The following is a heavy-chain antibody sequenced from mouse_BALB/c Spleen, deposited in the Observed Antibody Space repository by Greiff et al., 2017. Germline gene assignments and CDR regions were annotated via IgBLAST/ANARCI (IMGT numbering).Heavy chain of an antibody. V-gene: IGHV1-80*01. CDR2: IYPGDGDT. Sequence: QVHVKQSGAELVRPGSSVKISCKASGYAFSSYWMNWVKQRPGQGLEWIGQIYPGDGDTNYNGKFKGKATLTADKSSSTAYMQLSSLTSEDSAVYFCARRTGIYYGYDGGFAYWGEGTLVTVSA. D-gene: IGHD2-2*01. J-gene: IGHJ3*01. CDR1: GYAFSSYW. CDR3: ARRTGIYYGYDGGFAY.